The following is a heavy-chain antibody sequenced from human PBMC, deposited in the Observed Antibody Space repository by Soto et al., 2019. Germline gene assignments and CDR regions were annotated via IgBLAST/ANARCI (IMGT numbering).Heavy chain of an antibody. D-gene: IGHD2-15*01. CDR3: GKVLIGATRHTDVDS. J-gene: IGHJ4*02. CDR1: GVSLNSGHYY. V-gene: IGHV4-39*01. Sequence: SETLSLTCTVSGVSLNSGHYYWVWIRQSPGKGLAWIASIYYDESTYYNPSLKSRVTISTDKPKNQFSLTLKSVTAADTAVYYCGKVLIGATRHTDVDSWGQGALVTVS. CDR2: IYYDEST.